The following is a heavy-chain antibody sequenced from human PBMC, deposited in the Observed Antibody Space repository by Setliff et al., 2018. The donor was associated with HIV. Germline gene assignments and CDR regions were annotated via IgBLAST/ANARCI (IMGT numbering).Heavy chain of an antibody. CDR1: GFTFSSYG. CDR2: IWSDGSSK. J-gene: IGHJ3*02. D-gene: IGHD3-22*01. CDR3: VRVNYYGSSGYYSIDAFDI. V-gene: IGHV3-33*03. Sequence: GGSLRLSCAASGFTFSSYGMHWVRQAPGKGLEWVAVIWSDGSSKYYADSVKGRFTISRDNAKNSLYLQLNRLRTEDTAVYFCVRVNYYGSSGYYSIDAFDIWGHGTMVTVSS.